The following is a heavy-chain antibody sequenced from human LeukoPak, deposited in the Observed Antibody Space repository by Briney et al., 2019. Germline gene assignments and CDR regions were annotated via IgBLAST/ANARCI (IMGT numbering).Heavy chain of an antibody. CDR2: ISGSGGST. CDR3: AKDRYYYDSSGYYAPDAFDI. D-gene: IGHD3-22*01. Sequence: GGSLRLSCAASGFTFSSYAMSWVRQAPGKGLEWVSAISGSGGSTYYADSVKGRFTISRDNSKNTLYLQMNSLRAEDTAVYYCAKDRYYYDSSGYYAPDAFDIWGQGTMATVSS. V-gene: IGHV3-23*01. J-gene: IGHJ3*02. CDR1: GFTFSSYA.